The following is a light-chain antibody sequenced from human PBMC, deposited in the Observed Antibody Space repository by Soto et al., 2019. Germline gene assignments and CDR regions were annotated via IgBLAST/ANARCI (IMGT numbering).Light chain of an antibody. CDR1: QAISTW. J-gene: IGKJ5*01. V-gene: IGKV1-12*01. CDR3: QQADSFPIT. CDR2: SAS. Sequence: DIQMTQSPSSVSASVGDRVTITCRASQAISTWLAWYQQKPGKAPKLLVYSASSLQTGVPSRFSGSGSGTDFTLTISSLQPEDFATYYCQQADSFPITFDQGTRLEIK.